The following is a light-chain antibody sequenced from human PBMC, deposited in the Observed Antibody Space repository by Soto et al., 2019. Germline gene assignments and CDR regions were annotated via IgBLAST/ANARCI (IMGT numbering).Light chain of an antibody. Sequence: QSALTQPASVSGSPGQSIAISCTGTSSDVGAYIYVSWYQQHPGRAPKLIIYDVSSRPSGVSNRFSGSKSGNTASLSISGLQDEDEADYYCRSYTSSSTDVFGTGTKVTVL. J-gene: IGLJ1*01. CDR3: RSYTSSSTDV. CDR1: SSDVGAYIY. CDR2: DVS. V-gene: IGLV2-14*03.